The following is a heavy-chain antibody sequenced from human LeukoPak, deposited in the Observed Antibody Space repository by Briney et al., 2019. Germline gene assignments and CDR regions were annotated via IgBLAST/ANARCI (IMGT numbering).Heavy chain of an antibody. V-gene: IGHV3-7*03. CDR1: GFSFTAYA. Sequence: GGSLRLSCAASGFSFTAYAMSWFRQTPGKGLEWVANIHEDGSVTNYVDSVKGRFTTSRDNAKNSLYLQMNSLRAEDTAVYYCARGRSARVAIAAAAVNDAFDIWGQGTMVTVSS. CDR2: IHEDGSVT. J-gene: IGHJ3*02. D-gene: IGHD6-13*01. CDR3: ARGRSARVAIAAAAVNDAFDI.